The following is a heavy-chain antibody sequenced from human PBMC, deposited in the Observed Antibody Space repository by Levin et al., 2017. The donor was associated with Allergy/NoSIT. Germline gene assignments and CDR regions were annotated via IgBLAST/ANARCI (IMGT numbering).Heavy chain of an antibody. CDR1: GFTFSDYY. J-gene: IGHJ6*02. CDR3: ARDWSGGQLWPRGGMDV. D-gene: IGHD3-10*01. Sequence: PGGSLRLSCAASGFTFSDYYMSWIRQAPGKGLEWVSYISSSGSTIYYADSVKGRFTISRDNAKNSLYLQMNSLRAEDTAVYYCARDWSGGQLWPRGGMDVWGQGTTVTVSS. V-gene: IGHV3-11*01. CDR2: ISSSGSTI.